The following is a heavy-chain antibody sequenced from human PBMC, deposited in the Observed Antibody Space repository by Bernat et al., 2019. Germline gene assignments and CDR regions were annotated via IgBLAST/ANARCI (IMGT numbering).Heavy chain of an antibody. Sequence: QLQLQESGPGLVKPSETLSLTCTVSGGSISSSSYYWGWVRQPPGKGLEWIGSIYYSGSTYYNPSHKSRITISVDTSKNQFSLKLGSVTAADTAVYYCARGSRLTKYYFDYWGQGTLVTVSS. CDR1: GGSISSSSYY. D-gene: IGHD4-11*01. CDR3: ARGSRLTKYYFDY. V-gene: IGHV4-39*01. CDR2: IYYSGST. J-gene: IGHJ4*02.